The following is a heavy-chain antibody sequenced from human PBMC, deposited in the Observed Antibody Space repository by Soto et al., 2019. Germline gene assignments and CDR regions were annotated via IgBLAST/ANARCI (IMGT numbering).Heavy chain of an antibody. J-gene: IGHJ6*03. CDR2: IWYDGSNK. Sequence: GGSLRLSCAASGFTFSSYGMHWVRQAPGKGLEWVAVIWYDGSNKYYADSVKGRFTISRDNSKNTLYLQMNSLRAEDTAVYYCARGSYYDFWSGYYTSDYYYYYYMDVWGKGTTVTVSS. V-gene: IGHV3-33*01. CDR3: ARGSYYDFWSGYYTSDYYYYYYMDV. D-gene: IGHD3-3*01. CDR1: GFTFSSYG.